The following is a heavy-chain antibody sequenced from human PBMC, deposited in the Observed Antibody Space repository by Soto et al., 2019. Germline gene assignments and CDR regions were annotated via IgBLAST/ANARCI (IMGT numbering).Heavy chain of an antibody. CDR2: ISYDGSNK. V-gene: IGHV3-30-3*01. D-gene: IGHD3-3*01. J-gene: IGHJ4*02. CDR1: GFTFSSYA. Sequence: GGSLRLSCAASGFTFSSYAMHWVRQAPGKGLEWVAVISYDGSNKYYADSVKGRFTISRDNSKNTLYLQMNSLRAEDTAVYYFARDYDFWSGYPDDPYFDYWGQGTLVTVSS. CDR3: ARDYDFWSGYPDDPYFDY.